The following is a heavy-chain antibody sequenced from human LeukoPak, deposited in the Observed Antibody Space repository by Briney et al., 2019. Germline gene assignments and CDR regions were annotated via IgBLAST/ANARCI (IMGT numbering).Heavy chain of an antibody. CDR1: GGSVSDYY. D-gene: IGHD7-27*01. CDR3: ASRKLGNDY. V-gene: IGHV4-59*02. Sequence: SETLSLTCTVSGGSVSDYYWSWIRQSPGKGLEWIDYIYYTGTSYNPSLKSRVTISADTSKNQFSLNLSSVTPADTAVYYCASRKLGNDYWGQGTLVTVSS. CDR2: IYYTGT. J-gene: IGHJ4*02.